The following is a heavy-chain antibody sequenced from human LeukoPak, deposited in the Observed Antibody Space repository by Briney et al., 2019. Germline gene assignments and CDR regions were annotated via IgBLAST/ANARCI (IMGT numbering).Heavy chain of an antibody. J-gene: IGHJ4*02. D-gene: IGHD6-19*01. CDR2: ISGSGGST. V-gene: IGHV3-23*01. CDR1: GFTFGSYA. CDR3: AKTTAGYSSGRYPGWPVDY. Sequence: TGGSLRLSCAASGFTFGSYAMYWVRQAPGKGLEWVSGISGSGGSTFYADSVKGRFTISRDNPENTVYLQMNSLRADDTAVYYCAKTTAGYSSGRYPGWPVDYWGQGTLVTVSS.